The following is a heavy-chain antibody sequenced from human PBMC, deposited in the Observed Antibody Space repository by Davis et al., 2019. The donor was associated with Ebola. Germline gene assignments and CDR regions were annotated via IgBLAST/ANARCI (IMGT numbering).Heavy chain of an antibody. D-gene: IGHD2/OR15-2a*01. CDR3: AHSKEYILVLSGRMDHYGMDV. V-gene: IGHV1-69*08. Sequence: AASVKVSCKASGVTLSSYNINWVRLTPGQGLEWIGGVIPILGTTKKAQKFQGRVTITADKSTSTVYMELNRLRFEDTAVYYCAHSKEYILVLSGRMDHYGMDVWGQGTTVTVS. CDR1: GVTLSSYN. J-gene: IGHJ6*02. CDR2: VIPILGTT.